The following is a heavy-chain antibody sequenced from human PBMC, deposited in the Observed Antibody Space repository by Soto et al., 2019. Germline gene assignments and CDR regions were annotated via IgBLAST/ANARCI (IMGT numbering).Heavy chain of an antibody. Sequence: SETLSLTCTVSGDSISSFYWNWIRQPPGKGLEWIGYIFYSGSTTYSPSLKSRVTISVDTSKNQFSLKLNSVTAADTAVYYCARLGGYYQAFDQWGQGSLVTVS. D-gene: IGHD3-22*01. CDR1: GDSISSFY. J-gene: IGHJ4*02. CDR2: IFYSGST. V-gene: IGHV4-59*08. CDR3: ARLGGYYQAFDQ.